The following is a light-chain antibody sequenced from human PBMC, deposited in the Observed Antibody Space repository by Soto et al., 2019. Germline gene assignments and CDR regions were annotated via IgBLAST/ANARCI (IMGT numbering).Light chain of an antibody. CDR3: QQSYSTPVT. CDR2: AAS. J-gene: IGKJ2*01. V-gene: IGKV1-39*01. CDR1: QSISSY. Sequence: DIQMTQSPSSLSASVGDRVTITCRASQSISSYLSWYQQKPGKAPNLLIYAASNLQSGVPSRFSGSGSGTDFTLTISSLQPEDFATYYCQQSYSTPVTFGRGTKLEIK.